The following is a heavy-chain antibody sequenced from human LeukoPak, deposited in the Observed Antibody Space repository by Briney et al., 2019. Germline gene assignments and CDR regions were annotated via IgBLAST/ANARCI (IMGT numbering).Heavy chain of an antibody. V-gene: IGHV4-39*01. CDR2: IYYSGST. CDR3: ARLAPKGHGYSYGYLGWFDP. J-gene: IGHJ5*02. CDR1: GGSISSSSYY. D-gene: IGHD5-18*01. Sequence: PSETLSLTCTVSGGSISSSSYYWGWIRQPPGKGLEWIGSIYYSGSTYYNPSLKSRVTISVDTSKNQFSLKLSSVTAADTAVYYCARLAPKGHGYSYGYLGWFDPWGQGTLVTVSS.